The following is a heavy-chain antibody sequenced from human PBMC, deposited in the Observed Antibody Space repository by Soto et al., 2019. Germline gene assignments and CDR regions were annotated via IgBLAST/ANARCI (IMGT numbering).Heavy chain of an antibody. J-gene: IGHJ4*02. D-gene: IGHD2-2*01. V-gene: IGHV4-34*01. CDR2: INHSGST. CDR1: GFTFSSYW. Sequence: GSLRLSCAASGFTFSSYWMSWVRQPPGKGLEWIGEINHSGSTNYNPSLKSRVTISVDTSKNQFSLKLSSVTAADTAVYYCASWYCSSTGCYPLGYYWGQGTLVTVSS. CDR3: ASWYCSSTGCYPLGYY.